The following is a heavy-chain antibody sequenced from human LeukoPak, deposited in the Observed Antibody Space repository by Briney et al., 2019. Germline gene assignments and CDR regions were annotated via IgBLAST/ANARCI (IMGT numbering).Heavy chain of an antibody. Sequence: GGSLRLSCAASGFTFSSYSMNWVRRAPGKGLEWVSSISSSSSYIYYADSVKGRFTISRDNAKNSLYLQMNSLRAEDTAVYYCARAWGSYAFDIWGQGTMVTVSS. J-gene: IGHJ3*02. CDR1: GFTFSSYS. CDR2: ISSSSSYI. V-gene: IGHV3-21*01. D-gene: IGHD7-27*01. CDR3: ARAWGSYAFDI.